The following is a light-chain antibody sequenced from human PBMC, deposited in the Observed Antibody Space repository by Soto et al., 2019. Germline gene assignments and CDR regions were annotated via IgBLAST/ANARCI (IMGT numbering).Light chain of an antibody. CDR3: CSXXXXXXYV. V-gene: IGLV2-23*01. Sequence: QSALTQPASVSGSPGQSITISCTGTSSDVGSYNLVSWYQQHPGKAPKLMIYEGSKRPSGVSNRFSGSKSGNTASLTISGXXAEDXADYYCCSXXXXXXYVFGTGTK. CDR1: SSDVGSYNL. CDR2: EGS. J-gene: IGLJ1*01.